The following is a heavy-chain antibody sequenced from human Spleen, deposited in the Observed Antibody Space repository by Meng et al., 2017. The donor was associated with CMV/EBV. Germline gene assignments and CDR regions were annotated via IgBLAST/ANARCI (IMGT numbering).Heavy chain of an antibody. D-gene: IGHD1-26*01. V-gene: IGHV3-23*01. J-gene: IGHJ4*02. CDR2: ISGSGGST. CDR1: GFSFSDYA. Sequence: GESLKISCDASGFSFSDYAMSWVRQAPGKGLEWVSSISGSGGSTFYADSVKGRFTISRDNSKNTLYLQMSSLRAEDTAVYFCAKLPWEVLENDYWGQGTLVTVSS. CDR3: AKLPWEVLENDY.